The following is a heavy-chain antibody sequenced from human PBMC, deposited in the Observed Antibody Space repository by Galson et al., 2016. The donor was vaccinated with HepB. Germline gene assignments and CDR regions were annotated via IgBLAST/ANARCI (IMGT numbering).Heavy chain of an antibody. Sequence: SLRLSCAASGFTFNNHAMNWVRQAPGKGLEWVSTISPSGDNTYYADSEKGRFTISRDISKNTLYLQMNSLRADDTALYYCARRGINWGFFDYRGQGTLVTVSS. V-gene: IGHV3-23*01. CDR1: GFTFNNHA. D-gene: IGHD7-27*01. CDR2: ISPSGDNT. CDR3: ARRGINWGFFDY. J-gene: IGHJ4*02.